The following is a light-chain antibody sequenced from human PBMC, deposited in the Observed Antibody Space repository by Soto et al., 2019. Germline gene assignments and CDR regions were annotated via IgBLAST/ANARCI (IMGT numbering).Light chain of an antibody. Sequence: EIVITHSPVTLSFSPVERATLSCRASQSVSSNLAWYQQKPGQAPRLLIYGASTRATGIPARFSGSGSGTEFTLTISSLEPEDFAVYYCQQRSNWPLSFGQGTRLEIK. CDR1: QSVSSN. J-gene: IGKJ5*01. CDR3: QQRSNWPLS. V-gene: IGKV3-15*01. CDR2: GAS.